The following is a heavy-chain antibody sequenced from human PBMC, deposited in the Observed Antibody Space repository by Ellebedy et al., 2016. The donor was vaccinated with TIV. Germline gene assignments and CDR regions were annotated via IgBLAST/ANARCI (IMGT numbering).Heavy chain of an antibody. CDR1: GTVISRFY. J-gene: IGHJ4*02. V-gene: IGHV4-4*08. CDR2: IYSSQST. CDR3: ARLTGEDSRGYYFDH. D-gene: IGHD3-22*01. Sequence: MPSETPSLTCSVSGTVISRFYWSWIRQPPGKGLEWIGDIYSSQSTNYHPSLKSRVTISVDTSKNQFSLRLSSVTAADTAVYYCARLTGEDSRGYYFDHWGQGTLVTVSS.